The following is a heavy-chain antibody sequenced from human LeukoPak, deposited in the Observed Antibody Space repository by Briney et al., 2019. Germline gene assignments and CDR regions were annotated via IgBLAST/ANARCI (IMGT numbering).Heavy chain of an antibody. D-gene: IGHD3-10*01. CDR3: ATDMVRGAKSAFDI. J-gene: IGHJ3*02. CDR1: GYTLTELS. V-gene: IGHV1-24*01. CDR2: FDPEDGET. Sequence: ASVKVSCKVSGYTLTELSMHWVRQAPGKGLEWMGGFDPEDGETIYAQKFQGRVTMTEDTSTDTAYMELSSLRSEDTAVYYCATDMVRGAKSAFDIWGQGTTVTVSS.